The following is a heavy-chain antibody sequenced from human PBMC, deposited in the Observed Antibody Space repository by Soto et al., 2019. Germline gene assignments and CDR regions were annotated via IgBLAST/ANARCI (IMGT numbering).Heavy chain of an antibody. CDR1: GGSFSGYY. D-gene: IGHD3-3*01. CDR3: ARWRAYYYYMDV. CDR2: INHSGST. V-gene: IGHV4-34*01. Sequence: SETLSLTCAVYGGSFSGYYWSWIRQPPGKGLEWIGEINHSGSTNYNPSLKSRVTISVDTSKNQFSLKLSSVTAADTAVYYCARWRAYYYYMDVWGKGTTVTVSS. J-gene: IGHJ6*03.